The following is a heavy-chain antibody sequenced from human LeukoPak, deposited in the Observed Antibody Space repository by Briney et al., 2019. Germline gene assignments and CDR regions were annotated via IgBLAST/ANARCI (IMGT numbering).Heavy chain of an antibody. CDR1: GGSISSSSYY. Sequence: PSETPSLTCTVSGGSISSSSYYWGWIRQPPGKGLEWIGCIYYSGSTYYNPSLKSRVTISVDTSKNQFSLKLSSVTAADTAVYYCARHRYCSSTSCYFFDYWGQGTLVTVSS. D-gene: IGHD2-2*01. J-gene: IGHJ4*02. V-gene: IGHV4-39*01. CDR3: ARHRYCSSTSCYFFDY. CDR2: IYYSGST.